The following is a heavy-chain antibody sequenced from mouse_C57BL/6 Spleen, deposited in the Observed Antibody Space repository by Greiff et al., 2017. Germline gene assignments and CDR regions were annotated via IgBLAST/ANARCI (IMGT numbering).Heavy chain of an antibody. CDR1: GYTFTSYW. Sequence: QVQLQQPGAELVRPGTSVKLSCKASGYTFTSYWMHWVKQRPGQGLECIGVIDPSDSYTNYNQKFKGKATLTVDTSSSTAYMQLSSLTSEDSAVYYCAREAIVTTISDYWGQGTTLTVSS. CDR3: AREAIVTTISDY. CDR2: IDPSDSYT. D-gene: IGHD2-5*01. V-gene: IGHV1-59*01. J-gene: IGHJ2*01.